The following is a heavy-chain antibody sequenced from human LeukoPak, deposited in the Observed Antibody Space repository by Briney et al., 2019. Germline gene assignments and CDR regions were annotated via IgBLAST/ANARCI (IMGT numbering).Heavy chain of an antibody. V-gene: IGHV3-66*01. D-gene: IGHD5-24*01. J-gene: IGHJ4*02. CDR2: IYSGGST. CDR1: EFTFNRYW. CDR3: ARESSGWLQLFDY. Sequence: PGGSLRLSCAASEFTFNRYWMSWVRQAPGKGLEWVSVIYSGGSTYYADSVKGRFTISRDNSKNTVYLQMNSLRAEDTAMYYCARESSGWLQLFDYWGQGTLVTVSS.